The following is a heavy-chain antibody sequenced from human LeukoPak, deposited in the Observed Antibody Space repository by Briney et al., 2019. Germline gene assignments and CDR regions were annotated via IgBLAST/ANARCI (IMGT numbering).Heavy chain of an antibody. CDR1: GGSFSGYY. CDR3: ARVGAAAGTFGAFDI. J-gene: IGHJ3*02. CDR2: IYYSGST. V-gene: IGHV4-34*01. Sequence: PSETLSLTCAVYGGSFSGYYWSWIRQPPGKGLEWIGSIYYSGSTYYNPSLKSRVTISIDTSKNQFSLKLSSVTAADTAVYYCARVGAAAGTFGAFDIWGQGTMVTVSS. D-gene: IGHD6-13*01.